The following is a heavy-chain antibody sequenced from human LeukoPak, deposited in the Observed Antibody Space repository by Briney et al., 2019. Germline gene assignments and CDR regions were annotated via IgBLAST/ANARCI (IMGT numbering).Heavy chain of an antibody. CDR1: GGSISSYY. V-gene: IGHV4-59*01. J-gene: IGHJ6*03. CDR3: ARVRGSSGSYEYYHYMDV. CDR2: IYYSGST. Sequence: SETLSLTCTVSGGSISSYYWSWIRQPPGKGLEWIGYIYYSGSTNYNPSLKSRVTISVDTSKNQFSLKLISVTAADTAVYYCARVRGSSGSYEYYHYMDVWGKGTTVTISS. D-gene: IGHD1-26*01.